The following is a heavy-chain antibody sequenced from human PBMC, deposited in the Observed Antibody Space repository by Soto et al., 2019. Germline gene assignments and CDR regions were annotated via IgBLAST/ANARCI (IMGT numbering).Heavy chain of an antibody. D-gene: IGHD3-9*01. Sequence: ASVKVSCKASGYTFTGYYMHWVRQAPGQGLEWMGWINPNSGGTNYAQKLQGWVTLTRDTSFSTAYMELSRLSFDDTAFFYFARGGFSGDWLLAPPHPLYYYYYYMDVWGKGTTVTVSS. CDR1: GYTFTGYY. CDR2: INPNSGGT. J-gene: IGHJ6*03. CDR3: ARGGFSGDWLLAPPHPLYYYYYYMDV. V-gene: IGHV1-2*04.